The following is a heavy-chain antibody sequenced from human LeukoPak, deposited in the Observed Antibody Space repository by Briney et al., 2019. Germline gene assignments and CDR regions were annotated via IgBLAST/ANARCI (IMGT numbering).Heavy chain of an antibody. CDR2: VSGNGDTK. CDR1: GFTFGDYA. J-gene: IGHJ4*01. D-gene: IGHD2-21*02. CDR3: ARGSTSTAPGWVY. V-gene: IGHV3-23*01. Sequence: GGSLRLSCTASGFTFGDYAMSWARQAPGKGLEWLSAVSGNGDTKDYVDSVKGRFTISRDNSRNTVHLQIDNLRTEDTAVYYCARGSTSTAPGWVYWGHGTPVTVSS.